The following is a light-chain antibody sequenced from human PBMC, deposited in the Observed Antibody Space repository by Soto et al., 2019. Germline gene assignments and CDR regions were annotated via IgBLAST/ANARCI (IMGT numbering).Light chain of an antibody. J-gene: IGKJ5*01. CDR3: LQANRVPLS. V-gene: IGKV1-12*01. CDR1: QAISTN. CDR2: AAS. Sequence: DIQMTQSPSSVSASLGDRVTITCRASQAISTNLAWYQHKPGKAPKLLIYAASSLQSGVPPRFSGSGSGTDFTLTISSLQPEDFAVYYCLQANRVPLSFGQGTRLEI.